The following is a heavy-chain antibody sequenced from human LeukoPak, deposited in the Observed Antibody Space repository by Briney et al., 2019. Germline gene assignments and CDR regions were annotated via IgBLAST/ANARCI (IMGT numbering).Heavy chain of an antibody. CDR1: GFSFSTDS. D-gene: IGHD4-11*01. Sequence: GGSLRLSCAASGFSFSTDSMNWVRQAPGKGLAWVSSISAASNYIYYADSVKGRFTISRDNAKNSLYLQMNSLRAEDTAVYYCARERLPDDYWGQGTLVTVSS. J-gene: IGHJ4*02. CDR2: ISAASNYI. V-gene: IGHV3-21*01. CDR3: ARERLPDDY.